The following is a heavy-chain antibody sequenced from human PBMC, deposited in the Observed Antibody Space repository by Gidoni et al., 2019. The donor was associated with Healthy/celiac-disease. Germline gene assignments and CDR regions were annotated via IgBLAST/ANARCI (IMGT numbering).Heavy chain of an antibody. CDR2: IYYSGST. CDR1: GGSISSYY. Sequence: QVPLQESCPGLVTPSDTLSLPCTVSGGSISSYYWSWIRPPPGKGLEWIGYIYYSGSTNYNPALKSRVTISVDTSKNQFSLKLSAVTAADTAVDYWARGDYGDYGGDYYYYYMDVWGKGTTVTVSS. V-gene: IGHV4-59*07. J-gene: IGHJ6*03. CDR3: ARGDYGDYGGDYYYYYMDV. D-gene: IGHD4-17*01.